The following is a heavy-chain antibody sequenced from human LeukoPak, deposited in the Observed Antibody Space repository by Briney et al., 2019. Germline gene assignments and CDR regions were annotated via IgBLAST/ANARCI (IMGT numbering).Heavy chain of an antibody. V-gene: IGHV3-53*01. J-gene: IGHJ3*02. Sequence: GGSLRISCAASGYTVSSNYMSWVRQAPGKGLEGVSIIYSGGSTFYADSVKGRFTISRDNSKNTLYLQMNSLRAEDTAVYYCARGGSYLSAFDIWGQGTMVTVSS. D-gene: IGHD1-26*01. CDR2: IYSGGST. CDR3: ARGGSYLSAFDI. CDR1: GYTVSSNY.